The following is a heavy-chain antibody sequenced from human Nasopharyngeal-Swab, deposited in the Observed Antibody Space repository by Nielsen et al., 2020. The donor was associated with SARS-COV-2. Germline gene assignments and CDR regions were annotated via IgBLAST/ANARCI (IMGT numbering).Heavy chain of an antibody. CDR2: IANDGSGT. Sequence: GESLKISCVASGFSLNINWMHWVRQVPGKGLMWVARIANDGSGTSYADSVRGRLTISRDDTKNTGYLQMNSLIAEDTAVYYCGTVFEIWGQGTMVTVSS. CDR1: GFSLNINW. J-gene: IGHJ3*02. CDR3: GTVFEI. D-gene: IGHD4-17*01. V-gene: IGHV3-74*01.